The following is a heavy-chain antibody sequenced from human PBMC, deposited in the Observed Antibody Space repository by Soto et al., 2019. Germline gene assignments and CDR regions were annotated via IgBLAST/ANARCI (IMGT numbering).Heavy chain of an antibody. CDR1: GDTFNDYY. J-gene: IGHJ6*03. CDR3: GGERGGATATLDYYYFYMDV. CDR2: INPNGGVT. D-gene: IGHD5-12*01. V-gene: IGHV1-2*04. Sequence: QVQLVQSGAEVKRPGASVTVSCRSSGDTFNDYYIHWVRQAPGQGLEWMGWINPNGGVTKYAQKFQGWVSMTRDTPIQRVCEGRERRGGGGRGGYFCGGERGGATATLDYYYFYMDVWGTGTTVTVSS.